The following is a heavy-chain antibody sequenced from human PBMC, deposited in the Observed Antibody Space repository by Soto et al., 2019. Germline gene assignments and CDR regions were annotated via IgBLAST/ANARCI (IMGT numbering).Heavy chain of an antibody. CDR2: INHSGST. Sequence: SETLSLTCVVYGGSFSGYYWSRIRQPPGKGLEWIGEINHSGSTNYNPSLKSRVTISVDTSKNQFSLKLSSVTAADTAVYYCARTRTIFGVVISYYGMDVWGQGTTVTV. CDR1: GGSFSGYY. V-gene: IGHV4-34*01. CDR3: ARTRTIFGVVISYYGMDV. J-gene: IGHJ6*02. D-gene: IGHD3-3*01.